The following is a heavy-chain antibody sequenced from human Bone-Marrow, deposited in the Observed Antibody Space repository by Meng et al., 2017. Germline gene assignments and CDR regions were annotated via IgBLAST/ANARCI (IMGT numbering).Heavy chain of an antibody. J-gene: IGHJ3*02. CDR2: ISSSGSTI. CDR1: GFTFSDYY. Sequence: GGSLRLSCAASGFTFSDYYMSWIRQAPGKGLEWVSYISSSGSTIYYADSVKGRFTISRDNSKNTLYLQMNSLRAEDTAVYYCAKVRSSGYYYWGYAFDIWGQGTMVTVSS. CDR3: AKVRSSGYYYWGYAFDI. V-gene: IGHV3-11*01. D-gene: IGHD3-22*01.